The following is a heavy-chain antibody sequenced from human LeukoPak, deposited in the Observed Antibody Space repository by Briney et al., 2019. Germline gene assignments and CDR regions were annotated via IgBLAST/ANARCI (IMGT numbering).Heavy chain of an antibody. J-gene: IGHJ4*02. CDR2: IYYSGST. CDR1: GGSTSSYY. V-gene: IGHV4-59*01. D-gene: IGHD1-26*01. CDR3: ARLWDSGSPDY. Sequence: SETLSLTCTVSGGSTSSYYWSWIRQPPGKGLEWTGYIYYSGSTNYNPSLKSRVTISVDTSKNQFSLKLTSVTAADTAVYYCARLWDSGSPDYWGQGTLVTVSS.